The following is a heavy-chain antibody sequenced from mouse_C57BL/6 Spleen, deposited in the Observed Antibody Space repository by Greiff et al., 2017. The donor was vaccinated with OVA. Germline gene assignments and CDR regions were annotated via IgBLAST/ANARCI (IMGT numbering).Heavy chain of an antibody. J-gene: IGHJ1*03. CDR1: GFTFSSYA. CDR3: ARVRGRDWYFDV. Sequence: EVQLVESGGGLVKPGGSLKLSCAASGFTFSSYAMSWVRQTPEKRLEWVATISAGGSYTYYPDNVKGRFTISRANAKNTLYLQRSHLKSEDTAMYDCARVRGRDWYFDVWGTGTTVTVSA. D-gene: IGHD1-1*01. CDR2: ISAGGSYT. V-gene: IGHV5-4*01.